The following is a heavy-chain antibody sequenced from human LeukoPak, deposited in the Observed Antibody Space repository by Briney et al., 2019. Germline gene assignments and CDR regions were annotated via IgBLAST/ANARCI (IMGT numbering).Heavy chain of an antibody. Sequence: GGSLRLSCAASGFIFSDYDMHWVRQAPGKGLEWVAVISYNGGNRFYADSVKGRFTISRDNSKNSLFLQLNSLRVEDTAVYYCAGEATENSSAYEYWGQGTLVTVSS. J-gene: IGHJ4*02. CDR3: AGEATENSSAYEY. D-gene: IGHD1-26*01. CDR2: ISYNGGNR. V-gene: IGHV3-30*04. CDR1: GFIFSDYD.